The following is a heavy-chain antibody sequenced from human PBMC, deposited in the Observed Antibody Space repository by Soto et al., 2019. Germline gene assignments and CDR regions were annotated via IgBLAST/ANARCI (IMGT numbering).Heavy chain of an antibody. CDR1: GGTFSSYA. CDR2: IIPIFGTA. CDR3: ARRGGDFWSGYPGDYYYYGMDV. D-gene: IGHD3-3*01. V-gene: IGHV1-69*06. Sequence: QVQLVQSGAEVKKPGSSVKVSCKASGGTFSSYAISWVRQAPGQGLEWMGGIIPIFGTANYAQKFQGRVTITADKSTSTAYMELSSLRSEDTAVYYCARRGGDFWSGYPGDYYYYGMDVWGQGTTVTVSS. J-gene: IGHJ6*02.